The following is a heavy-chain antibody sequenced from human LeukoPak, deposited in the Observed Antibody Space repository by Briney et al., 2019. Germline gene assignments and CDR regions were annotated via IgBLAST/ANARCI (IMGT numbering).Heavy chain of an antibody. CDR1: GFTFSSYG. Sequence: GGSLRLSCAASGFTFSSYGMHWVRQAPGKGLEWVAFIRFDGTNIYYADSVKGRFTISRDNSRNTLSLQMHSLRAEDTAVYYCARYGSSWYAYFDYWGQGALVTVSS. V-gene: IGHV3-30*02. J-gene: IGHJ4*02. D-gene: IGHD6-13*01. CDR3: ARYGSSWYAYFDY. CDR2: IRFDGTNI.